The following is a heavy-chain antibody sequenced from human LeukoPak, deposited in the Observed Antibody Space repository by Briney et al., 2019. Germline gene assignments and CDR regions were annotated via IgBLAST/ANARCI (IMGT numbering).Heavy chain of an antibody. CDR3: ARDKRAVAGTPPDY. CDR2: ISSSGSTI. D-gene: IGHD6-19*01. CDR1: GFTFSDYY. J-gene: IGHJ4*02. V-gene: IGHV3-11*01. Sequence: PGGSLRLSCAASGFTFSDYYMSWIRQAPGKGLEWVSYISSSGSTIYYADSVKGRFTISRDNAKNSLCLQMNSLRAEDTAVYYCARDKRAVAGTPPDYWGQGTLVTVSS.